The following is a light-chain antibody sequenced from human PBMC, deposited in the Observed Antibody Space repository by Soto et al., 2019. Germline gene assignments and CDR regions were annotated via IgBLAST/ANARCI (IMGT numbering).Light chain of an antibody. Sequence: EIVLTQSPGTRALSPGGRGTLSCMASQSVSSSYLAWYQQKPGQAPTLLIYGASIRAAGIPDRFSGSGSGTDFTLTIRRLEPEDFAVYYCQQYGSSPRTFGQGTKVDIK. CDR1: QSVSSSY. CDR3: QQYGSSPRT. J-gene: IGKJ1*01. V-gene: IGKV3-20*01. CDR2: GAS.